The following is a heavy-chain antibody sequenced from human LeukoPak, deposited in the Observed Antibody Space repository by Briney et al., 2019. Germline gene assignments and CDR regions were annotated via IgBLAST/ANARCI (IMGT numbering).Heavy chain of an antibody. CDR1: GFTFSSYA. Sequence: PGGSLRLSCAASGFTFSSYAMSWVRQAPGKGLEWVSAISGSSGSTYYADSVKGRFTVSRDNFKNTLYPQMNSLRAEDTAVYYCAKDPGPMTTVVTPTDYWGQGTLVTVSS. D-gene: IGHD4-23*01. J-gene: IGHJ4*02. CDR2: ISGSSGST. V-gene: IGHV3-23*01. CDR3: AKDPGPMTTVVTPTDY.